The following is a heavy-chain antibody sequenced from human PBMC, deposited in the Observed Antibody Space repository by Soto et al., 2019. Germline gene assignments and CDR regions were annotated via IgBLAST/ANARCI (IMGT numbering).Heavy chain of an antibody. CDR1: GFTFSSYN. D-gene: IGHD3-16*01. V-gene: IGHV3-21*01. CDR3: AGEARPHDDSIWGSYRPDDFYI. J-gene: IGHJ3*02. CDR2: ISSSRSYI. Sequence: EVQLVESGGGLVKPGGSLRLSCAASGFTFSSYNMNWVRQAPGKGLEWVSCISSSRSYIYYADSVKGRFTIYRAKTKNSLHLQMNRLRAEDSAVYYCAGEARPHDDSIWGSYRPDDFYIWGQGTVVTVS.